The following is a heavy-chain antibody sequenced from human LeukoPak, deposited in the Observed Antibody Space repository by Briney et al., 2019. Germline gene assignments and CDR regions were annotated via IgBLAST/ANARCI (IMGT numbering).Heavy chain of an antibody. D-gene: IGHD2-2*01. V-gene: IGHV3-21*01. J-gene: IGHJ5*02. CDR2: ISSSSSYI. CDR3: ARVGGVPAATLYTWFDP. CDR1: GFTFSSYS. Sequence: GGSLRLSCAASGFTFSSYSMNWVRQAPGKGLEWVSSISSSSSYIYYADSVKGRFTISRDNAKNSLYLQMNSLRAEDTAVYYCARVGGVPAATLYTWFDPWGQGTLVTVSS.